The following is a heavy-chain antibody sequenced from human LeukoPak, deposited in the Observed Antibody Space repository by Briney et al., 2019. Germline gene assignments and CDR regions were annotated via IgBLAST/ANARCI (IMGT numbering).Heavy chain of an antibody. CDR3: ASAFGDKDSNWFDP. CDR2: INTSGST. V-gene: IGHV4-34*01. Sequence: PSETLSLTCAVHGGSFSGYYWSWIRQPPGKGLGWIGEINTSGSTNYNPSLKSGVTISVATSKNQFSLKLSSVTAADTAVYYCASAFGDKDSNWFDPGGQGTLVTVSS. J-gene: IGHJ5*02. D-gene: IGHD4-23*01. CDR1: GGSFSGYY.